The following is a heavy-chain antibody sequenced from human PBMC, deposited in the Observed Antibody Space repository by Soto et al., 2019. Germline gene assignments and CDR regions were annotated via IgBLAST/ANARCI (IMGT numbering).Heavy chain of an antibody. V-gene: IGHV4-59*01. D-gene: IGHD3-22*01. CDR3: ARMNYYDTSGYPFDY. CDR2: IYYSGST. J-gene: IGHJ4*02. CDR1: GDSISSSY. Sequence: SETLSLTCTVSGDSISSSYRSWIRQSPGKGLEWIGYIYYSGSTNYNASLKSRVTISVDTSKNQFSLKLNSVTAADTAVYYCARMNYYDTSGYPFDYWGQGMMVTVSS.